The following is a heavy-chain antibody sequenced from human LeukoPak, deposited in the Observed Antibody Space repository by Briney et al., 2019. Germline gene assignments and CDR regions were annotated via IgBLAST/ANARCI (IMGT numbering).Heavy chain of an antibody. CDR1: GYTFTDYY. CDR3: ARVVGQWLEYGPDFVAFDI. D-gene: IGHD6-19*01. J-gene: IGHJ3*02. V-gene: IGHV1-2*02. CDR2: INPNSGST. Sequence: ASVKVSCKASGYTFTDYYLHWVRQAPGKGLEWMGCINPNSGSTHYASKFQGRVTLTRDTFITTAYMELSRLRSDDTAVYYCARVVGQWLEYGPDFVAFDIWGQGTMVTVSS.